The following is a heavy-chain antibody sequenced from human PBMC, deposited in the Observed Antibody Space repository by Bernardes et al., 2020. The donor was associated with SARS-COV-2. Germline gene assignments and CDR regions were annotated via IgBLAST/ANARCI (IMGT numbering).Heavy chain of an antibody. V-gene: IGHV4-34*01. CDR2: INHSGST. J-gene: IGHJ4*02. D-gene: IGHD5-12*01. CDR1: GGSFSGYY. CDR3: ARADPQVATIQGGFDY. Sequence: SETLSLTCAVYGGSFSGYYWSWIRQPPGKGLEWIGEINHSGSTNYNPSLKSRVTISVDTSKNQFSLKLSSVTAADTAVYYCARADPQVATIQGGFDYWGQGTLVTVSS.